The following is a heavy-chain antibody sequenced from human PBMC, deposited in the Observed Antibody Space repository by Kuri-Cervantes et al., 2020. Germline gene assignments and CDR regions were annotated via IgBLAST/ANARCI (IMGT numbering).Heavy chain of an antibody. CDR3: ARRASRYYYGMDV. J-gene: IGHJ6*02. V-gene: IGHV3-13*01. CDR1: GFTFSSYD. CDR2: IGTAGDT. Sequence: GESLKISCAASGFTFSSYDMHWVRQVTGKGLEWVSSIGTAGDTYYPGSVKGRFTVSRENAKNSLYLQMNRLRAGDTAVYYCARRASRYYYGMDVWGQGTTVTVSS.